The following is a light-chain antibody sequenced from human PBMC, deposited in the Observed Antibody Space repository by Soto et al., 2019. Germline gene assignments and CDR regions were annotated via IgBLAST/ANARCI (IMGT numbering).Light chain of an antibody. Sequence: DIQMTQSPSTLSASVGDRVTITCRPIQSISSCLAWYQQKQGKALKLLIYKASSLESGVPSRFSGSGSGTEFTLTISSLQPDDFATYYCQQYNSYPWTFGQGTKVEIK. V-gene: IGKV1-5*03. CDR3: QQYNSYPWT. J-gene: IGKJ1*01. CDR2: KAS. CDR1: QSISSC.